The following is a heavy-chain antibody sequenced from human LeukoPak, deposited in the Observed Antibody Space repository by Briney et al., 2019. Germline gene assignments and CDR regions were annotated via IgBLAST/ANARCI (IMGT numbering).Heavy chain of an antibody. CDR2: INHSGST. V-gene: IGHV4-34*01. D-gene: IGHD3-22*01. J-gene: IGHJ4*02. CDR3: VTYYFDSSGPKKNY. CDR1: GGSFSGYY. Sequence: SETLSLICAVYGGSFSGYYWSWIRQPPGKGLEWIGEINHSGSTNYHPSLKSRVTISVDTSKKQFSLKLSSVTAADTAVYYCVTYYFDSSGPKKNYWGQGTLVTVSS.